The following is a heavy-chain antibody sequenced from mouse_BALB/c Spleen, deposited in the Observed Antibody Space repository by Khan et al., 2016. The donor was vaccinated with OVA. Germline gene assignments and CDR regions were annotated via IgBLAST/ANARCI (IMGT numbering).Heavy chain of an antibody. V-gene: IGHV1-47*01. Sequence: QVRLQQSGAELVKPGASVKMSCKAFGYTFTTYPIEWMKQNHGKSLEWIGNFHPYNDDTKYNEKFKGKAKLTVEKSSCTVYLELSRLTSDDSAVYYCARGTHYYAMDYWGQGTSVTVSS. J-gene: IGHJ4*01. CDR2: FHPYNDDT. CDR1: GYTFTTYP. D-gene: IGHD2-14*01. CDR3: ARGTHYYAMDY.